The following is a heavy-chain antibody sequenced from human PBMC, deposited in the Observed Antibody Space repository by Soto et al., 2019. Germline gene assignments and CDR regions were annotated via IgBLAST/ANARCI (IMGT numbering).Heavy chain of an antibody. D-gene: IGHD4-4*01. CDR1: GGTFGNSA. V-gene: IGHV1-69*12. CDR2: IMPLFPTP. J-gene: IGHJ6*02. Sequence: VQLVQSGAEVKKPGSSVTVSCKASGGTFGNSAISWVRQAPGQGLEWMGGIMPLFPTPHYAQKFKGRVTMTADESTRTAYMELTSLRSEDTAVYYCARDTDRHQIGGNYYYGMDVWGQGTTVTV. CDR3: ARDTDRHQIGGNYYYGMDV.